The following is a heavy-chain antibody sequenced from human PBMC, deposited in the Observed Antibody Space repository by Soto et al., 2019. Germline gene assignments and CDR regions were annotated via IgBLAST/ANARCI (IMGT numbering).Heavy chain of an antibody. V-gene: IGHV1-18*04. D-gene: IGHD6-6*01. CDR1: GYSLTTYG. CDR2: ISAYDGNT. J-gene: IGHJ4*02. Sequence: ASVKVSCKASGYSLTTYGITWVRQAPGQGLEWMGWISAYDGNTNYAQKVQGRVSMTTDSSTSTAYMELRSLRSDDTAVYYCARDPATAYSSSSFDYWGQGTLVTVSS. CDR3: ARDPATAYSSSSFDY.